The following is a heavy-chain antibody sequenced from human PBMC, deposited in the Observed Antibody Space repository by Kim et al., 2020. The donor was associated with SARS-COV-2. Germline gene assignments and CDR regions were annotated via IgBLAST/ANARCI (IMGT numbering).Heavy chain of an antibody. CDR3: ARDRTTVASDITYYDFWSGYYHDAFDI. D-gene: IGHD3-3*01. CDR1: GYTFTGYY. CDR2: INPNSGGT. J-gene: IGHJ3*02. Sequence: ASVKVSCKASGYTFTGYYMHWVRQAPGQGLEWMGRINPNSGGTNYAQKFQGRVTMTRDTSISTAYMELSRLRSDDTAVYYCARDRTTVASDITYYDFWSGYYHDAFDIWGQGTMVTVSS. V-gene: IGHV1-2*06.